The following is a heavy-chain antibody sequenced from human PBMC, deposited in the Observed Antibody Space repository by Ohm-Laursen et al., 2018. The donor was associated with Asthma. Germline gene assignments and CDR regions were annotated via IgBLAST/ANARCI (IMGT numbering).Heavy chain of an antibody. J-gene: IGHJ5*02. D-gene: IGHD4-17*01. CDR3: ARSVTDRRGWFDP. Sequence: PSETLSLTCTVSGGSISSGGYYWSWIRQHPGKGLEWIGYIYHSGSTYYNPSLKSRVTISVDRSKNQFSLKLSSVTAADTAVYYCARSVTDRRGWFDPWGQGTLVTVSS. CDR1: GGSISSGGYY. CDR2: IYHSGST. V-gene: IGHV4-30-2*01.